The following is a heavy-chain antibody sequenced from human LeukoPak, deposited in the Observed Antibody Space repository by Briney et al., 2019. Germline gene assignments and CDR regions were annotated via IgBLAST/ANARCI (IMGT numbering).Heavy chain of an antibody. CDR1: GFSVSDYS. CDR3: TRERRGSYYAFES. J-gene: IGHJ4*02. Sequence: GGSLRLSCAASGFSVSDYSISWIRQSPGKGLEWVSYVTSGSGSTNYADSVKVRFTISRDNAKNSVALQLDGLRADDTAVFFCTRERRGSYYAFESWGQGTLVTVSS. CDR2: VTSGSGST. D-gene: IGHD3-16*01. V-gene: IGHV3-11*05.